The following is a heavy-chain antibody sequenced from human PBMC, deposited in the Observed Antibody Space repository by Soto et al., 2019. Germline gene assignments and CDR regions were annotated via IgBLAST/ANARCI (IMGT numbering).Heavy chain of an antibody. CDR2: INPSGGST. D-gene: IGHD1-26*01. J-gene: IGHJ1*01. CDR3: ARGSNVGATVPEYFQH. Sequence: QVQLVQSGAEVKKPGASVKVSCKASGYTFTSYYMHWVRQAPGQGLEWMGIINPSGGSTSYAQKFQGRVTMTRDTSTSTVYMELSSLRSEDTAVYYCARGSNVGATVPEYFQHWGQGTLVTVSS. V-gene: IGHV1-46*01. CDR1: GYTFTSYY.